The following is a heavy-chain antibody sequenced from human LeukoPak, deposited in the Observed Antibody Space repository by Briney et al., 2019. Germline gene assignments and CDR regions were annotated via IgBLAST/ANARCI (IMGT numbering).Heavy chain of an antibody. D-gene: IGHD6-19*01. Sequence: SETLSLTCTVSGGSISSYYWSWLRQPPGKGLEWIGYIYYTGSTNYTPSLKSRVTISVDTSKNQFSLKLNSVTAADTAVYYCARAAGSGWFGIDYWGQGTLVTVSS. CDR1: GGSISSYY. CDR3: ARAAGSGWFGIDY. V-gene: IGHV4-59*01. J-gene: IGHJ4*02. CDR2: IYYTGST.